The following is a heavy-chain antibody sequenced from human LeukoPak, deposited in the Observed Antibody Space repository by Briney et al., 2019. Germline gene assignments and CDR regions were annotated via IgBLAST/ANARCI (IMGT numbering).Heavy chain of an antibody. CDR3: ARGRKIVVVPAAILVRWFDP. CDR2: IYHSGST. Sequence: SETLSLTCAVSGYSISSGYYWGWIRQPPGKGLEWIGSIYHSGSTYYNPSLKSRVTISVDTSKNQFSLKLSSVTAADTALYYCARGRKIVVVPAAILVRWFDPWGQGTLVTVSS. J-gene: IGHJ5*02. V-gene: IGHV4-38-2*01. D-gene: IGHD2-2*01. CDR1: GYSISSGYY.